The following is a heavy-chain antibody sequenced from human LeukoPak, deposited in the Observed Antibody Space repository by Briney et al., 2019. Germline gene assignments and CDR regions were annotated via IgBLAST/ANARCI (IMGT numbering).Heavy chain of an antibody. V-gene: IGHV4-39*07. J-gene: IGHJ6*02. CDR3: ARDQYQLLFDYYYSVDV. CDR1: GGSISSSSYY. CDR2: IYYSGST. Sequence: SETLSLTCTVSGGSISSSSYYWGWIRQPPGKGLEWIGSIYYSGSTYYNPSLKSRVTISVDTSKNQFSLKLSSVTAADTAVYYCARDQYQLLFDYYYSVDVWGQGTTVTVSS. D-gene: IGHD2-2*01.